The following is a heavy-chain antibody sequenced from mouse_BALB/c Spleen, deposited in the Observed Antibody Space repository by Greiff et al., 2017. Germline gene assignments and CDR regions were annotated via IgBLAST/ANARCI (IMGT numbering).Heavy chain of an antibody. Sequence: VQLKESGPGLVAPSQSLSITCTVSGFSLTGYGVNWVRQPPGKGLEWLGMIWGDGSTDYNSALKSRLSISKDNSKSQVFLKMNSLQTDDTARYYCARENYYYGSSTWFAYWGQGTLVTVSA. J-gene: IGHJ3*01. CDR1: GFSLTGYG. V-gene: IGHV2-6-7*01. D-gene: IGHD1-1*01. CDR2: IWGDGST. CDR3: ARENYYYGSSTWFAY.